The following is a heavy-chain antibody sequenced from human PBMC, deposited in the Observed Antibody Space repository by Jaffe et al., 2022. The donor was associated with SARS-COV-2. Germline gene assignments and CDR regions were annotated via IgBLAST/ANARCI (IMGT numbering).Heavy chain of an antibody. D-gene: IGHD3-22*01. CDR3: ARDLYYYDSSGYYYDYDAFDI. CDR2: ISSSSSTI. J-gene: IGHJ3*02. Sequence: EVQLVESGGGLVQPGGSLRLSCAASGFTFSSYSMNWVRQAPGKGLEWVSYISSSSSTIYYADSVKGRFTISRDNAKNSLYLQMNSLRAEDTAVYYCARDLYYYDSSGYYYDYDAFDIWGQGTMVTVSS. V-gene: IGHV3-48*01. CDR1: GFTFSSYS.